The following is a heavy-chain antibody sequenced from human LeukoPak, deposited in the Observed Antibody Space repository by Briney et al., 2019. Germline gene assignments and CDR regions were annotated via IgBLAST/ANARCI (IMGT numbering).Heavy chain of an antibody. J-gene: IGHJ6*02. Sequence: GGSLRLSCAASGFTFSRHGMHWVRQAPGKGLEWVAVIWYDASNEYYGDSVRGRFTISRDNSKNTLYLQMNSLRDEDTAVYYCARDRPGGGINGMDVWGQGTTVTVSS. CDR3: ARDRPGGGINGMDV. D-gene: IGHD3-16*01. V-gene: IGHV3-33*01. CDR1: GFTFSRHG. CDR2: IWYDASNE.